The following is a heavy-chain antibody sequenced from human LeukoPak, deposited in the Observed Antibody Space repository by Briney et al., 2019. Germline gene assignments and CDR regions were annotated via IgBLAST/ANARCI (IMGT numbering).Heavy chain of an antibody. CDR3: AKDPNGDYIGAFDF. CDR2: INSDGSTT. J-gene: IGHJ3*01. D-gene: IGHD4-17*01. CDR1: GFTLNGYW. Sequence: GGSLRLSCAAPGFTLNGYWMHWVRQAPGKGLVWVSRINSDGSTTSYADSVKGRFTISRDNSKNTLYLQMSSLRAEDTAVYYCAKDPNGDYIGAFDFWGQGTMVTVSS. V-gene: IGHV3-74*01.